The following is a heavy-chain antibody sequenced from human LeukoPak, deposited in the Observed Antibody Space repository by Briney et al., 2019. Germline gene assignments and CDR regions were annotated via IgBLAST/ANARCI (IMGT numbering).Heavy chain of an antibody. Sequence: GGSLRLSCAASGFTFSSYAMHWVRQAPGKGLEWVAVISYDGSNKYYADSVKGRFTISRDNSKNTLYLQMNSLRAEDTAVYYCARDLFAADYYYYYGMDVWGQGTTVTVSS. CDR3: ARDLFAADYYYYYGMDV. CDR1: GFTFSSYA. V-gene: IGHV3-30*04. CDR2: ISYDGSNK. D-gene: IGHD3-3*01. J-gene: IGHJ6*02.